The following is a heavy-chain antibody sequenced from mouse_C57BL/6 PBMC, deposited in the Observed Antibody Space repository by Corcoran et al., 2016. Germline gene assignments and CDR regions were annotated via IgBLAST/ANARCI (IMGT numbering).Heavy chain of an antibody. D-gene: IGHD4-1*01. CDR2: IYPGSGNT. CDR3: ARGNWDSYYFDY. Sequence: QVQLKQSGAELVRPGASVKLSCKASGYTFTDYYINWVKQRPGQGLEWIARIYPGSGNTYYNEKFKGKATLTAEKSSSTAYMQLSSLTSEDSAVYFCARGNWDSYYFDYWGQGTTLTVSS. V-gene: IGHV1-76*01. J-gene: IGHJ2*01. CDR1: GYTFTDYY.